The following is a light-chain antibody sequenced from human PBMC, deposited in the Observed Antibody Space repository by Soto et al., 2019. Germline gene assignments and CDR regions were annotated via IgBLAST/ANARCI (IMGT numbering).Light chain of an antibody. V-gene: IGKV1-5*03. J-gene: IGKJ1*01. Sequence: DIQMTQSPSSLSASEGDRVTITCRASHGISIWLAWYQQKPGKAPKILIYKASSLESGVPSRFSGSGSGTEFTLTISSLQPDDFASYYCQHYNSYSWTFGQGTMVDIK. CDR3: QHYNSYSWT. CDR1: HGISIW. CDR2: KAS.